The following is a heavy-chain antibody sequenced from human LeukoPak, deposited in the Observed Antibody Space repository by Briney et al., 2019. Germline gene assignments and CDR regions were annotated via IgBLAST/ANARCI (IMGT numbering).Heavy chain of an antibody. V-gene: IGHV4-39*01. Sequence: PSETLSLTCTVSGGSISSSSYYWGWVRQPPGKGLEWIGSIYYSGSTYYNPSLKSRVTISVDTSKNQFSLKLSSVTAADTAVYYCARERPGRTMVRGWSGAFDIWGQGTMVTVSS. CDR3: ARERPGRTMVRGWSGAFDI. CDR2: IYYSGST. CDR1: GGSISSSSYY. D-gene: IGHD3-10*01. J-gene: IGHJ3*02.